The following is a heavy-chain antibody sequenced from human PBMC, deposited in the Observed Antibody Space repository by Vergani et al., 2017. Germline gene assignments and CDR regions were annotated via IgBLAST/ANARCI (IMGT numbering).Heavy chain of an antibody. Sequence: VQLLESGAEVKKPGSSVKVSCKASGGTFSSYAISWVRQAPGQGLEWMGGIIPIFGTANYAQKFQGRVTITADEATRTAYMELRSLRSEDTAVYYCARGVVPAAPRRVYYYMDVWGKGTTVTVSS. V-gene: IGHV1-69*01. CDR3: ARGVVPAAPRRVYYYMDV. CDR2: IIPIFGTA. J-gene: IGHJ6*03. CDR1: GGTFSSYA. D-gene: IGHD2-2*01.